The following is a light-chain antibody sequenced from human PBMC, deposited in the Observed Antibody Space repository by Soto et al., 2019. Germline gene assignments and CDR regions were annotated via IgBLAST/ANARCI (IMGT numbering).Light chain of an antibody. CDR2: GAF. Sequence: EIVLTQSPGTLSLSPGERATLSCRAIQTVSKNYLAWFQQNSGQAPRLLISGAFNRATGIPDRFSGSGTGTDFTLIISRLEPEDFTMYYCQQYASAPLTFGGGTKVDIK. V-gene: IGKV3-20*01. CDR3: QQYASAPLT. CDR1: QTVSKNY. J-gene: IGKJ4*01.